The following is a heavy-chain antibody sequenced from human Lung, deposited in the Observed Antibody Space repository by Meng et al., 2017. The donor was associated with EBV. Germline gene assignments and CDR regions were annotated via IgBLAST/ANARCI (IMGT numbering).Heavy chain of an antibody. CDR3: ARGGTSSAPFDY. CDR2: IYHSGST. V-gene: IGHV4-4*02. Sequence: QVQLQGSGPGLVKPSGTLSLTCDVSGASISRSDLWSWVRQPPGKGLEWIGEIYHSGSTNYNPSLKSRVTISVDTSKNQFSLSLNSVTAADTAVYYCARGGTSSAPFDYWGQETLVTVSS. CDR1: GASISRSDL. J-gene: IGHJ4*02. D-gene: IGHD2-2*01.